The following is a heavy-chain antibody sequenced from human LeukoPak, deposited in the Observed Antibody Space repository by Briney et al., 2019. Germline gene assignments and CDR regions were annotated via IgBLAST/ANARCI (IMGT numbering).Heavy chain of an antibody. D-gene: IGHD6-6*01. J-gene: IGHJ4*02. CDR1: GYTFTSNY. V-gene: IGHV1-46*01. Sequence: GASVKVSCKASGYTFTSNYIHWVRQAPGQGLEWMGMIYPRDGSTSYAQKFQGRVTVTRDTSTSTVHMELSGLRSEDTAVYYCARTSPTQYSSSGSWFYFDYWGQGTLVTVSS. CDR2: IYPRDGST. CDR3: ARTSPTQYSSSGSWFYFDY.